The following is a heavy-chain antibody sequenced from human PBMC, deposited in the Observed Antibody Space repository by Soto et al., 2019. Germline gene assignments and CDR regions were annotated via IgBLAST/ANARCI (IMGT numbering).Heavy chain of an antibody. CDR2: IGTADDT. D-gene: IGHD6-6*01. V-gene: IGHV3-13*01. Sequence: LSLTCAASGFTFSSYDMHWVRQVTGKGLEWVSAIGTADDTYYPGSVKGRFTISRENARNSLYLQMNSLRAEDTAVYYCARGRGSSSGAYYYGMDVWGQGTTVTVSS. J-gene: IGHJ6*02. CDR3: ARGRGSSSGAYYYGMDV. CDR1: GFTFSSYD.